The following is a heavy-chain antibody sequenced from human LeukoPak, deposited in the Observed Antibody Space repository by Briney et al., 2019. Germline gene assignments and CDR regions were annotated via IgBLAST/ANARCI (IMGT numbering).Heavy chain of an antibody. CDR3: ARHYYGSGSYRGFDY. CDR1: GGSFSGYY. D-gene: IGHD3-10*01. J-gene: IGHJ4*02. V-gene: IGHV4-34*01. Sequence: SGTLSLTCAVYGGSFSGYYWSWIRQPPGKGLEWIGEINHSGSTNYNPSLKSRVTISVDTSKNQFSLKLSSVTAADTAVYYCARHYYGSGSYRGFDYWGQGTLVTVSS. CDR2: INHSGST.